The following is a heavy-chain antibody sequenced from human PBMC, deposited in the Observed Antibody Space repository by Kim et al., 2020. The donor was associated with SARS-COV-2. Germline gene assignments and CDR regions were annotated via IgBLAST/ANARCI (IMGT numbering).Heavy chain of an antibody. V-gene: IGHV3-48*04. CDR2: ISSSTTI. CDR1: GFTFSYYS. J-gene: IGHJ4*02. Sequence: GWSLRLSCAASGFTFSYYSMNWVRQAPGKGLEWVSYISSSTTIYYADSVKGRFTISRDNAKNSLYLQMNSLRAEDTAVYYCARGPQYFDYWGQGTLVTVSS. CDR3: ARGPQYFDY.